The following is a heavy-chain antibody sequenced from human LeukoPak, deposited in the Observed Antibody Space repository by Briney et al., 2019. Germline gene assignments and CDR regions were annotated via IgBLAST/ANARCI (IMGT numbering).Heavy chain of an antibody. Sequence: GGSLTLSCTSSELTFTSQWMHWVRQAPGKGLEWVSRINTDGRSITYADSVKGRFTISRDDAKNTLYLYMNTLRAEDTAVYFCVRGDTFRGFDIWGQGTTVIVSS. J-gene: IGHJ3*02. D-gene: IGHD5-18*01. CDR3: VRGDTFRGFDI. V-gene: IGHV3-74*03. CDR1: ELTFTSQW. CDR2: INTDGRSI.